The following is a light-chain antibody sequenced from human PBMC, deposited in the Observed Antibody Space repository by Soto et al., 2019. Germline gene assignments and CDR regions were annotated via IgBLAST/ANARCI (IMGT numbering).Light chain of an antibody. CDR1: RTVSNR. V-gene: IGKV3-15*01. Sequence: EILMTQSPDTLSVSPGERVTLSCRASRTVSNRLAWYQHKPGQAPRLLIAGASTGATGIPPRFRGSGSGTEFTLTVDTLRSEDIAIYYCQQYYHSPVTFGGGTKVEIK. CDR2: GAS. J-gene: IGKJ4*01. CDR3: QQYYHSPVT.